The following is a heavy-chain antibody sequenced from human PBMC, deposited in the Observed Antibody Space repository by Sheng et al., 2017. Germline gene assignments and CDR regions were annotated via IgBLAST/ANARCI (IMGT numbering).Heavy chain of an antibody. V-gene: IGHV4-61*09. CDR1: GGSISSGSYY. CDR2: IYTSGST. CDR3: ARGRTWFDP. Sequence: QVQLQESGPGLVKPSQTLSLTCTVSGGSISSGSYYWSWIRQPAGKGLEWIGHIYTSGSTKYNPSSKSRVTISVDTSKKQFSLKLSSVTAADTAVYYCARGRTWFDPWGQGTLV. J-gene: IGHJ5*02.